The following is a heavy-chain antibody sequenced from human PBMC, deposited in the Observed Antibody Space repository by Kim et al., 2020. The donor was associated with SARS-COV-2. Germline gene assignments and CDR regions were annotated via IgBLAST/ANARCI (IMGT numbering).Heavy chain of an antibody. V-gene: IGHV3-15*01. J-gene: IGHJ4*02. CDR1: GFTFSNAW. CDR3: TGTMVRGVITFDY. Sequence: GGSLRLSCAASGFTFSNAWMSWVRQAPGKGLEWVGRIKSKTDGGTTDYAAPVKGRFTISRDDSKNTLYLQMNSLKTEDTAVYYCTGTMVRGVITFDYWGQGTLVTVSS. D-gene: IGHD3-10*01. CDR2: IKSKTDGGTT.